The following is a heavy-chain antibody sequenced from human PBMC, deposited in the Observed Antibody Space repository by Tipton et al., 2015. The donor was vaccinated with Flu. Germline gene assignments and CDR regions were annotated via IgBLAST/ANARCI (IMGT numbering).Heavy chain of an antibody. CDR1: GGSISSYY. J-gene: IGHJ1*01. CDR2: IYYSGST. Sequence: TLSLTCTVSGGSISSYYWSWIRQPPGKGLEWIGYIYYSGSTNYNPSLKSRVTISVDTSKNQFSLKLSSVTAADTAVYYCASFRGGDDDFWGGYDCGGQGTLVTVSS. D-gene: IGHD3-3*01. V-gene: IGHV4-59*01. CDR3: ASFRGGDDDFWGGYDC.